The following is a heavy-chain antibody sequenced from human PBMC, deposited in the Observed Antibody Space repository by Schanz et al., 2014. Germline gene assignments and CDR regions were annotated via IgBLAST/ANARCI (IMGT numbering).Heavy chain of an antibody. D-gene: IGHD4-17*01. Sequence: VRLVESGGGLVQPGGSLRLSCSVSGFSLNTYGIHWFRQPAGKGLEWVAVIWNNGVTKYYADSVRGRFTISRDRFQNTLYLRMSSLRAEDTAVYYCARPRFDYGEVDYWGQGTLVTVSS. J-gene: IGHJ4*02. CDR2: IWNNGVTK. V-gene: IGHV3-33*01. CDR3: ARPRFDYGEVDY. CDR1: GFSLNTYG.